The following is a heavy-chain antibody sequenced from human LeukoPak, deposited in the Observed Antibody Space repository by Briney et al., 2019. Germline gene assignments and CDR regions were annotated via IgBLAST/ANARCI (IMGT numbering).Heavy chain of an antibody. CDR1: GFTFSDHY. CDR3: ARGFRYGSNWGFDY. Sequence: SGGSLRLSCVVSGFTFSDHYMDWVRQAPGKGLEWVARIREKPHSYSTEYAASVKGRFTISRDDSKNSLYLQMSSLKTEDTAVYYCARGFRYGSNWGFDYWGQGTLVTVSS. D-gene: IGHD3-16*01. J-gene: IGHJ4*02. CDR2: IREKPHSYST. V-gene: IGHV3-72*01.